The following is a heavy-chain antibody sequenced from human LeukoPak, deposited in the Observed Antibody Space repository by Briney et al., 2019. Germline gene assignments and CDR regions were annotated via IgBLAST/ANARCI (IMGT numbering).Heavy chain of an antibody. V-gene: IGHV4-4*02. J-gene: IGHJ5*02. CDR3: ARGVRVIPSGQWFDP. CDR2: IYHSGST. Sequence: PWGTLSLTCAVSVGSISSSNWWSWVRQRTGKGLEWIGEIYHSGSTNYNPSLKSRVTISVDKSKNQFSLKLSSVTAADTAVYYCARGVRVIPSGQWFDPWGQGTLVTVSS. D-gene: IGHD3-3*01. CDR1: VGSISSSNW.